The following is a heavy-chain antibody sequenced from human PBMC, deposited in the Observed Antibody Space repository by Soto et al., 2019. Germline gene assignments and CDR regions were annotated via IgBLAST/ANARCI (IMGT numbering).Heavy chain of an antibody. J-gene: IGHJ4*02. Sequence: QVQLVQSGAEVKKPGASVKVSCKASGYTFTSYAMHWVRQAPGQRLEWMGWINAGNGNTKYSQKFQGRVTITRDTSASTAYMELRSLRSEDPAVYYCARDFSWFGELIASDYWGQGTLVTVSS. D-gene: IGHD3-10*01. CDR3: ARDFSWFGELIASDY. V-gene: IGHV1-3*01. CDR1: GYTFTSYA. CDR2: INAGNGNT.